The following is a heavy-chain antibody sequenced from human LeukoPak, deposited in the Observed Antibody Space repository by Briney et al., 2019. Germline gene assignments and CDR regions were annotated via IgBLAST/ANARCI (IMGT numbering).Heavy chain of an antibody. J-gene: IGHJ4*02. CDR3: ARDLASSGYYHNFDY. V-gene: IGHV1-3*03. D-gene: IGHD3-22*01. CDR1: GYTFTSYA. Sequence: GASVKVSCKASGYTFTSYAMHWVRQAPGQRLEWMGWINAGNGNTKYSQEFQGRVTITRDTSASTAYMELSSLRSEDTAVYYCARDLASSGYYHNFDYWGQGTLVTVSS. CDR2: INAGNGNT.